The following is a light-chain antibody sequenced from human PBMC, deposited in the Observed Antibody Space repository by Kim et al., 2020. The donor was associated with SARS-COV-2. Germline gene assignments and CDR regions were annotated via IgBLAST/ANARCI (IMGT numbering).Light chain of an antibody. V-gene: IGKV1-39*01. CDR3: QQSYSSPIT. CDR1: QSIVNY. Sequence: DIQMTQSPSSLSASVGDRVTITCRASQSIVNYLTWYQQKPGEAPKFLIYAASSLQSGVPSRFSGSGAGTDFTLTISSLQPEDFATYYCQQSYSSPITFGQGTRLEIK. J-gene: IGKJ5*01. CDR2: AAS.